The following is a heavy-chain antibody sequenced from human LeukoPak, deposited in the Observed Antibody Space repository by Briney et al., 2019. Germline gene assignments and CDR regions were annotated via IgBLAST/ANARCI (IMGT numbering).Heavy chain of an antibody. Sequence: GGSLRLSCAASGFTFNNYWIHWVRQVPGKGLVWVSRINNDGSSASYVDSVKGRFTISRDNAKNTLFLQMNSLRAEDTAVYYCAKEGRGYSYGSYYFDYWGQGTLVTVSS. D-gene: IGHD5-18*01. CDR2: INNDGSSA. J-gene: IGHJ4*02. CDR3: AKEGRGYSYGSYYFDY. CDR1: GFTFNNYW. V-gene: IGHV3-74*01.